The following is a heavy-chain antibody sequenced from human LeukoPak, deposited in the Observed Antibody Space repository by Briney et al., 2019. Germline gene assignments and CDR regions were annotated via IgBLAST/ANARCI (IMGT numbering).Heavy chain of an antibody. D-gene: IGHD3/OR15-3a*01. Sequence: GGSLRLSCAASGFTFSSYSMNWVRQAPGKGLEWVSSISSSSSYIYYADSVKGRFTISRDNAKKSPYLQMNSLRAEDTAVYYCARGGTGVSRDYWGQGTLVTVAS. CDR1: GFTFSSYS. J-gene: IGHJ4*02. V-gene: IGHV3-21*01. CDR3: ARGGTGVSRDY. CDR2: ISSSSSYI.